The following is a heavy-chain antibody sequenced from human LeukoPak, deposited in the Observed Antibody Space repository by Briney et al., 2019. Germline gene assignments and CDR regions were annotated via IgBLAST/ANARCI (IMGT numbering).Heavy chain of an antibody. CDR1: GFTFSNYW. J-gene: IGHJ5*01. V-gene: IGHV3-7*01. CDR2: INQEGSER. Sequence: GGSLRLSCAASGFTFSNYWMTWVRQAPGKGLEWVANINQEGSERYFVDSVKGRFTISRDNAKNSLSLQMNSLRVEDTAVYYCARGGWWFDYWGQGTLVTVSS. D-gene: IGHD2-15*01. CDR3: ARGGWWFDY.